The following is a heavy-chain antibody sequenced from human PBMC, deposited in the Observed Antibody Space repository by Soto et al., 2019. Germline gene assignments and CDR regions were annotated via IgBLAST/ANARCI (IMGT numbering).Heavy chain of an antibody. CDR3: AREGSYSAYNFAHGIQLWSFDF. D-gene: IGHD5-18*01. Sequence: GESLKISCKGSGYIFTTYWSTWVRQRPGKGLEWIVRIDPRDSNSNYSPSFRGHVTMSSDKSVSTAYLQWSSLKAPDTAVYYCAREGSYSAYNFAHGIQLWSFDFWGQGALVTVSS. V-gene: IGHV5-10-1*01. CDR1: GYIFTTYW. J-gene: IGHJ4*02. CDR2: IDPRDSNS.